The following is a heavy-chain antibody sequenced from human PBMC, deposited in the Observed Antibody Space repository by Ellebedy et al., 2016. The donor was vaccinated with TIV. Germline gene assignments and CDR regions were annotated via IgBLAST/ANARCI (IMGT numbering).Heavy chain of an antibody. CDR3: ARYLGLHWYPEPAAH. D-gene: IGHD3-9*01. CDR1: GFTFSAFA. CDR2: ISGSGGSS. Sequence: GESLKISCVASGFTFSAFAMSWVRQAPGKGLEWVSGISGSGGSSYQADSVKGRLTISRDNSKNTLFLQMNNLRAEDTAVYYCARYLGLHWYPEPAAHWGQGTLVAVSS. V-gene: IGHV3-23*01. J-gene: IGHJ4*02.